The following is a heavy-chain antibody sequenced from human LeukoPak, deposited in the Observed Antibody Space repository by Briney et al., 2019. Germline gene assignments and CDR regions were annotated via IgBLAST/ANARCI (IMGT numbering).Heavy chain of an antibody. D-gene: IGHD1-1*01. CDR3: ARERGVQLERKLDH. CDR2: INPYTGGT. CDR1: GYTFTDYY. V-gene: IGHV1-2*02. Sequence: ASVKVSCKASGYTFTDYYMHWVRQAPGQGLEWMGWINPYTGGTNYAQTSQGRVTMPSDSSISTAYMELSSLTSDDTAVYYCARERGVQLERKLDHWGQGTLVTVSS. J-gene: IGHJ4*02.